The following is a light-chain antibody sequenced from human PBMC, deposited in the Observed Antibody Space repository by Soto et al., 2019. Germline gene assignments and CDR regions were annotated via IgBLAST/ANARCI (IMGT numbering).Light chain of an antibody. CDR1: SSDIGSNNY. J-gene: IGLJ3*02. CDR2: EVS. Sequence: QSALTQPASVSGSPGQSITISCTGTSSDIGSNNYVSWFQQRPGKAPTLIIYEVSNRPSGVSTHFSGSKSGNTASLTISGQLPEDEAEYYCSSYTTSTRRFGGGTKLTVL. CDR3: SSYTTSTRR. V-gene: IGLV2-14*01.